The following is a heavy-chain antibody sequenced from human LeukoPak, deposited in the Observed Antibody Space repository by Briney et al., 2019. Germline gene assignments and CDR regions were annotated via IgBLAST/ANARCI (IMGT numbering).Heavy chain of an antibody. V-gene: IGHV3-7*01. CDR3: ARAAPLLGELPHFDY. D-gene: IGHD3-10*01. Sequence: GGSLRLSCAASGFTFSSYWMSWVRQAPGKGLEWVANIRQDGSEKYYVDSVKGRFTISRDNAKNSLYLQMNSLRAEDTAVYYCARAAPLLGELPHFDYWGQGTLVTVSS. CDR1: GFTFSSYW. CDR2: IRQDGSEK. J-gene: IGHJ4*02.